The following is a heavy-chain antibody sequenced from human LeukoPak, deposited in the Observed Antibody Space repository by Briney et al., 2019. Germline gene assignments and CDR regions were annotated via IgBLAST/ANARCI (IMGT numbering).Heavy chain of an antibody. Sequence: EASVKVSCKASGYTFTSYGISWVRQAPGQGLEWMGWISAYNGNTNYAQKLQGRVTMTTDTSTSTAYMELRSLGSDDTAVYYCARDATGEGGNWFDPWGQGTLVTVSS. CDR1: GYTFTSYG. J-gene: IGHJ5*02. V-gene: IGHV1-18*01. CDR3: ARDATGEGGNWFDP. D-gene: IGHD7-27*01. CDR2: ISAYNGNT.